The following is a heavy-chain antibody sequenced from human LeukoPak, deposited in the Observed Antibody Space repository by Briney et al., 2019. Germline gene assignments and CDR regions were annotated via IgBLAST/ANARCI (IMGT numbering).Heavy chain of an antibody. CDR1: DFSLSTPGMG. D-gene: IGHD3-10*01. CDR3: AHLVVTIAWRSYFDY. Sequence: SGPTLVNPTQTLTLACTFSDFSLSTPGMGVGWIRQPPGKALDWLAFIYYNDDKRYSPSLRSRLTITRDTSKNQVVLAMTNMDPVDTATYYCAHLVVTIAWRSYFDYWGQGALVTVSP. CDR2: IYYNDDK. V-gene: IGHV2-5*01. J-gene: IGHJ4*02.